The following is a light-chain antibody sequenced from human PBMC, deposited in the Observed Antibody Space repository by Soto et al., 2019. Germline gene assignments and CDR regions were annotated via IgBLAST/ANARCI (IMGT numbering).Light chain of an antibody. Sequence: SQLTKNQYSISASVGDRVTITCLASQPISSWLAWYQQVPGQAPYLLIYPASTLQSGVPSRFSGSGSGTDFTLTINSLQPEDCATYCCQQCDNFPRAFCQVTKVDI. J-gene: IGKJ1*01. CDR3: QQCDNFPRA. V-gene: IGKV1-12*01. CDR2: PAS. CDR1: QPISSW.